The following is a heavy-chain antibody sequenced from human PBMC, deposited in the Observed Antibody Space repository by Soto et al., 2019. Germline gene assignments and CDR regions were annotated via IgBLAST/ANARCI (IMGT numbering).Heavy chain of an antibody. Sequence: PGESLTISCKGSGYSFTSYWIGWVRQMPGKGLEWMGIIYPGDSDTRYSPSFQGQVTISADKSISTAYLQWSSLKASDTAMYYCARTQLSRDCTNGVCYAFDYWGQGTLVTVSS. CDR3: ARTQLSRDCTNGVCYAFDY. D-gene: IGHD2-8*01. CDR1: GYSFTSYW. CDR2: IYPGDSDT. V-gene: IGHV5-51*01. J-gene: IGHJ4*02.